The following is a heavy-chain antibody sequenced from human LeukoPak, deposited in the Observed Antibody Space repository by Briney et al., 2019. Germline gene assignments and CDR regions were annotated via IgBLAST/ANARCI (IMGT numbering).Heavy chain of an antibody. CDR3: AREYCSGGSCRPFGY. CDR2: IYYSGST. CDR1: GGSISSGGYY. V-gene: IGHV4-31*03. D-gene: IGHD2-15*01. Sequence: SQTLSLTCTVSGGSISSGGYYWSWIRQHPGKGLEWIGYIYYSGSTYYNPSLKSRVTISVDTSKNQFSLKLSSVTAADTAVYYCAREYCSGGSCRPFGYWGQGTLVTVSS. J-gene: IGHJ4*02.